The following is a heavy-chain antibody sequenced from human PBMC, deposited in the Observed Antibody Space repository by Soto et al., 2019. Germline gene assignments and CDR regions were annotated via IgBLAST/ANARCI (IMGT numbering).Heavy chain of an antibody. CDR1: GFTFSSYG. Sequence: SLRLSCAASGFTFSSYGMHWVRQAPGKGLEWVAVIWYDGSNKYYADSVKGRFTISRDNSKNTLYLQMNSLRAEDTAVYYCASYLDSSGLGGMYVWGQGTTVTVSS. D-gene: IGHD6-19*01. CDR2: IWYDGSNK. J-gene: IGHJ6*02. V-gene: IGHV3-33*01. CDR3: ASYLDSSGLGGMYV.